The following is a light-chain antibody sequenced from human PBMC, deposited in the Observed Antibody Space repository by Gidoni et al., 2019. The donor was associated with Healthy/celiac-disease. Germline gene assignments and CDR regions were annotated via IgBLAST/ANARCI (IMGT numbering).Light chain of an antibody. CDR2: GNS. J-gene: IGLJ2*01. CDR1: SSNIGAGYD. Sequence: QSVLTQPPSVSGAPGQRVTSSCTGSSSNIGAGYDLHWYQQLPGTAPKLLIYGNSNRPSGVPDRFSGSKSGTSASLAITGLQAEDEADYYCQSYDSSLSGSDVVFGGGTKLTVL. V-gene: IGLV1-40*01. CDR3: QSYDSSLSGSDVV.